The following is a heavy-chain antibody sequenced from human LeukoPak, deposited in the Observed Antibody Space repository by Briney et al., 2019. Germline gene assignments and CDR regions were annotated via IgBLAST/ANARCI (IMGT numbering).Heavy chain of an antibody. V-gene: IGHV4-39*07. J-gene: IGHJ4*02. D-gene: IGHD6-13*01. CDR3: ARSKYSSSWYTGGVFDY. CDR1: GGSISSSSYY. CDR2: IYYSGST. Sequence: SETLSLTCTVSGGSISSSSYYWGWIRQPPGKGLEWIGSIYYSGSTYYNPSLKSRVTISVDTSKNQFSLRLSSVTAADTAVYYCARSKYSSSWYTGGVFDYWGQGTLVTVSS.